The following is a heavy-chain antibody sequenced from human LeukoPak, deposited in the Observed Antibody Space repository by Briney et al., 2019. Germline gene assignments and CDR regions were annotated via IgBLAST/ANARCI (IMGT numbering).Heavy chain of an antibody. Sequence: GESLKISCKGSGYSFTSYWIGWVRQMPGKGLEWMGIIYPGDSDTRYSPSFQGQVTISADMSISTAYLQWSSLKASDTAMYYCARLDIVVVPAATFDYWGQGTLVTVSS. J-gene: IGHJ4*02. CDR3: ARLDIVVVPAATFDY. CDR2: IYPGDSDT. V-gene: IGHV5-51*01. CDR1: GYSFTSYW. D-gene: IGHD2-2*01.